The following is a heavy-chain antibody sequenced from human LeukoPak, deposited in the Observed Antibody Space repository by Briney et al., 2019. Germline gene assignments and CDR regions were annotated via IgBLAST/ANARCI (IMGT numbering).Heavy chain of an antibody. CDR2: TYYRSKWYN. J-gene: IGHJ6*02. CDR3: ARLWFGELTYYYYGMDV. D-gene: IGHD3-10*01. CDR1: GDSVSSNSAA. Sequence: SQTLSLTCAISGDSVSSNSAAWHWIRQSPSRGLEWLGRTYYRSKWYNDYAVSVKSRITINPDTSKNQFSLQLNSVTPEDTAVYYCARLWFGELTYYYYGMDVWGQGTTVTVSS. V-gene: IGHV6-1*01.